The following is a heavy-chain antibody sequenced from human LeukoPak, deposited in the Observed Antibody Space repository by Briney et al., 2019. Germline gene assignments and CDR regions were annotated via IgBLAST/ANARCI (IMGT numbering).Heavy chain of an antibody. CDR1: GFTFNIYA. V-gene: IGHV3-23*01. J-gene: IGHJ4*02. CDR2: ISGSGGST. Sequence: PGGSLRLSCAASGFTFNIYAMSWVRQAPGKGLEWVSGISGSGGSTYYADSVKGRFTISRDTSENTLYLQMNSLRAEDTAVYYCAKGDYFDCWGQGTLVTVSS. CDR3: AKGDYFDC.